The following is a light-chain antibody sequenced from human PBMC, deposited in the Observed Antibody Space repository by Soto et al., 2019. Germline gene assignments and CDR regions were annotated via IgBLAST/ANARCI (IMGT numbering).Light chain of an antibody. CDR1: SSDVGTYNY. CDR3: SSYTTSNTQV. Sequence: QSALTQPASVSGSPGQSITISCTGTSSDVGTYNYVSWYQQRPGKAPKLMIYDVSYRPSGVSNRFSGSKSANTASLTISGLQAEDEADYYCSSYTTSNTQVFGGGTQLTVL. CDR2: DVS. V-gene: IGLV2-14*03. J-gene: IGLJ3*02.